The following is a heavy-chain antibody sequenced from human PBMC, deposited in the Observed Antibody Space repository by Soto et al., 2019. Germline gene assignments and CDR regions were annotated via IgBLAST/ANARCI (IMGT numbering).Heavy chain of an antibody. CDR2: IYYSGST. D-gene: IGHD3-10*01. J-gene: IGHJ6*03. V-gene: IGHV4-31*03. CDR3: ASQWFGEFQVYYMDV. Sequence: SETLSLTCTVSGGSISSGGYYWSWIRQHPGKGLEWIGYIYYSGSTYYNPSLKSRVTISVDTSKNQFSLKLSSVTAADTAVYYCASQWFGEFQVYYMDVWGKGTTVTVSS. CDR1: GGSISSGGYY.